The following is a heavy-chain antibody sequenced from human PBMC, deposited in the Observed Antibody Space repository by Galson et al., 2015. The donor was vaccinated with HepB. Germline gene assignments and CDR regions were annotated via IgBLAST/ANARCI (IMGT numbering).Heavy chain of an antibody. CDR2: INPSGGST. D-gene: IGHD4-17*01. CDR3: ARDRSTVTTPDAFDI. Sequence: SVKVSCKASGYTFTSYYMHWVRQAPGQGLEWMGIINPSGGSTSYAQKFQGRVTMTRDTSTSTVYMELSSLRSEDTAVYYCARDRSTVTTPDAFDIWGQGTMVTVSS. J-gene: IGHJ3*02. V-gene: IGHV1-46*03. CDR1: GYTFTSYY.